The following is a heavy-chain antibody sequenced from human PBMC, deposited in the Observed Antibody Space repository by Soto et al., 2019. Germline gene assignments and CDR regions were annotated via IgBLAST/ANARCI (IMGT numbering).Heavy chain of an antibody. V-gene: IGHV3-74*01. CDR1: GFTFSRYW. D-gene: IGHD3-10*01. Sequence: GGSLRLSCAASGFTFSRYWMHWVRQAPGKGLVWVSDINVDGTTTNYADSVKGRFTISRDNAKNTLYLQMNSLRAEDTAVYDGTRVTPRGAEPTYWGQGTLVPVSS. J-gene: IGHJ4*02. CDR2: INVDGTTT. CDR3: TRVTPRGAEPTY.